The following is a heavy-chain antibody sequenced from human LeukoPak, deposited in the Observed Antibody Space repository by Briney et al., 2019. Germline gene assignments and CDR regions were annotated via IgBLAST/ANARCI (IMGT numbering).Heavy chain of an antibody. D-gene: IGHD3-10*01. CDR2: INPNSGGT. CDR1: GYTFTGYY. CDR3: ARGVLLWFGELLYLSDNWFDP. Sequence: ASVKVSCKASGYTFTGYYMHWVRQAPGQGLEWMGWINPNSGGTNYAQKFQGRVTMTRDTSISTAYMELSRLRSDDTAVYYCARGVLLWFGELLYLSDNWFDPWGQGTLVTVSS. V-gene: IGHV1-2*02. J-gene: IGHJ5*02.